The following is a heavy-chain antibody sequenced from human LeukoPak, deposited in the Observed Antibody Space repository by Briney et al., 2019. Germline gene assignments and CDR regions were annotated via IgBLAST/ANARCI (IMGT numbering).Heavy chain of an antibody. CDR1: GGSVSSYY. D-gene: IGHD6-13*01. Sequence: SPSETLSLTCTVSGGSVSSYYWSWIRQPPGKGLEWIGYIYYSGSTNYNPSLKSRVTISVDTSKNQFSLKLSSVTAADTAVYYCARLNSSSWYPDYWGQGTLVTVSP. V-gene: IGHV4-59*08. CDR3: ARLNSSSWYPDY. CDR2: IYYSGST. J-gene: IGHJ4*02.